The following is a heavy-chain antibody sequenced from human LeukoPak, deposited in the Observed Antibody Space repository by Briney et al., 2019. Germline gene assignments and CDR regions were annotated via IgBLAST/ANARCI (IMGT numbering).Heavy chain of an antibody. V-gene: IGHV3-21*01. CDR3: ARDHYCSSTSCYYRVEAYFDY. D-gene: IGHD2-2*01. J-gene: IGHJ4*02. Sequence: GGSLRLSCEASGFTFSSYSMNWVRQDPGKGLEWVSSISSSSSYIYYADSVKGRFTISRDNAKNSLYLQMNSLRAEDTAVYYCARDHYCSSTSCYYRVEAYFDYWGQGTLVTVSS. CDR2: ISSSSSYI. CDR1: GFTFSSYS.